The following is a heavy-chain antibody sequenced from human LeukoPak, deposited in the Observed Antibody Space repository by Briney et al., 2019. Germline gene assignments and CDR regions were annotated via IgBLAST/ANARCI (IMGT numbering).Heavy chain of an antibody. V-gene: IGHV4-59*01. CDR2: IYYTGST. CDR3: AKTPHSVETDWFDP. J-gene: IGHJ5*02. D-gene: IGHD3-3*01. Sequence: SETLSLTCTVSIVSISSYYWSWIRQPPGKGLEWIGYIYYTGSTNYNPSLKSRVTISVDTSKNQFSLKLNSVTAADTAVYYCAKTPHSVETDWFDPWGQGTMVTVSS. CDR1: IVSISSYY.